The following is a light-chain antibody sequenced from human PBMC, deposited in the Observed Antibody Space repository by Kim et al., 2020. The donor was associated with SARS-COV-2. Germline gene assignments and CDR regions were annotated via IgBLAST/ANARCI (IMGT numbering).Light chain of an antibody. CDR1: QDIKND. Sequence: DIQMTQSPSSLSASVRDRVTITCRASQDIKNDLDWYQQKPGTAPKPLISAAFSLQSGVPSRFSGGRSGTEFTLTISSLQPEDFATYYCLQYKSYPLTFGGGTKVDIK. V-gene: IGKV1-17*01. J-gene: IGKJ4*01. CDR3: LQYKSYPLT. CDR2: AAF.